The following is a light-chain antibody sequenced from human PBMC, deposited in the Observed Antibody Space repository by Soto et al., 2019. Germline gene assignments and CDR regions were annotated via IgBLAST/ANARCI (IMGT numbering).Light chain of an antibody. Sequence: QSVLTQPPPVSAAPGQKVTISCFGSNSNIGRNYVSWYQQLPGTAPKLLIYGNNNRHSGITDRISGSKSGTSATLGITGLQPGDEADYYCATWDNTLSVEVFGGGTKLTVL. V-gene: IGLV1-51*01. CDR3: ATWDNTLSVEV. CDR2: GNN. J-gene: IGLJ3*02. CDR1: NSNIGRNY.